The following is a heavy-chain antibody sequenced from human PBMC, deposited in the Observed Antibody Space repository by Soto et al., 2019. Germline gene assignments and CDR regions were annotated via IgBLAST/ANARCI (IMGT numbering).Heavy chain of an antibody. Sequence: QVHLVQSEGELKKPGASVKVSCTTSGYTFSDYGISWVRQAPGQGLEWMGWINTFNGNTKYAAEFQGRVTLTTDASTRTVFLELTSLTFDDAAFYYCARGFIPENYWGQGTRVAVSS. CDR2: INTFNGNT. J-gene: IGHJ4*02. CDR3: ARGFIPENY. D-gene: IGHD2-2*01. CDR1: GYTFSDYG. V-gene: IGHV1-18*01.